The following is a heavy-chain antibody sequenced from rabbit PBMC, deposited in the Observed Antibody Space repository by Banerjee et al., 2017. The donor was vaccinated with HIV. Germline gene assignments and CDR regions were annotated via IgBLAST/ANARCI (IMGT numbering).Heavy chain of an antibody. CDR1: GFTLSSYW. D-gene: IGHD6-1*01. CDR3: ARAYPGYGGYGYGTFNL. CDR2: IYAGSSGST. V-gene: IGHV1S45*01. Sequence: QEQLEESGGDLVKPGASLTLTCTASGFTLSSYWMCWVRQAPGKGLEWIGCIYAGSSGSTYYASWAKGRFTISKTSSTTVTLQMTSLTAADTATYFCARAYPGYGGYGYGTFNLWGPGTLVTVS. J-gene: IGHJ4*01.